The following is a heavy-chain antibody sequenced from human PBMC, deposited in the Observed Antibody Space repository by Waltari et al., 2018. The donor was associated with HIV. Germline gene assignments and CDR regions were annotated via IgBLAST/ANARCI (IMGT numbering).Heavy chain of an antibody. Sequence: QITLKESGPTLVKPTQTLTLTCTFSGFSLSTSGVGVGWIRQPPGKAPEWLALIYWNDDKRYSPSLKSRLTITKDTSKNQVVRTMTNMDPVDTATYYCAHRRLARAVAGKLYNWFDPWGQGILVTVSS. CDR2: IYWNDDK. V-gene: IGHV2-5*01. CDR1: GFSLSTSGVG. CDR3: AHRRLARAVAGKLYNWFDP. D-gene: IGHD6-19*01. J-gene: IGHJ5*02.